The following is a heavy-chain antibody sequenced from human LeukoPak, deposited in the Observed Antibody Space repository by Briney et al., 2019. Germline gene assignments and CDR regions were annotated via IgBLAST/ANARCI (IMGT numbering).Heavy chain of an antibody. V-gene: IGHV4-4*02. J-gene: IGHJ5*02. D-gene: IGHD1-26*01. CDR1: GGSISSSNW. CDR3: ARAPRSGSYYAGHGWFDP. CDR2: IYHSGST. Sequence: SETLSLTCAVSGGSISSSNWWSWVRQPPGKGLEWIGEIYHSGSTNCNPSLESRVTISVDKSKNQFSLKLSSVTAADTAVYYCARAPRSGSYYAGHGWFDPWGQGTLVTVSS.